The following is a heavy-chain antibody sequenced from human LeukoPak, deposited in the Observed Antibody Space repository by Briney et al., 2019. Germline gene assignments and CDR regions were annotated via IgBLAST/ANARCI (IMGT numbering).Heavy chain of an antibody. V-gene: IGHV4-59*01. D-gene: IGHD3-3*01. CDR3: ARGPGYDFWSGLDY. CDR1: GGSISSYY. CDR2: IYYSGST. Sequence: SETLSLTCTVSGGSISSYYWSWIRQPPGEGLEWIGYIYYSGSTNYNPSLKSRVTISVDTSKNQFSLKLSSVTAADTAVYYCARGPGYDFWSGLDYWGQGTLVTVSS. J-gene: IGHJ4*02.